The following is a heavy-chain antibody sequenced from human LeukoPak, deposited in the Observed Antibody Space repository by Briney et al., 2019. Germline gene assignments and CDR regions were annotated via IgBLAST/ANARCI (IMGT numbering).Heavy chain of an antibody. J-gene: IGHJ4*02. CDR2: IYSNGHI. Sequence: SETLSLTCSVSSDSISSSSYLWVWVRQPPGKGLEWIGDIYSNGHISYNPSLMSRAAISVDTSKNQFSLNLSSVTAADTAVYYCARRHYGSGNIDSWGQGTLVTVSS. V-gene: IGHV4-39*01. CDR3: ARRHYGSGNIDS. CDR1: SDSISSSSYL. D-gene: IGHD3-10*01.